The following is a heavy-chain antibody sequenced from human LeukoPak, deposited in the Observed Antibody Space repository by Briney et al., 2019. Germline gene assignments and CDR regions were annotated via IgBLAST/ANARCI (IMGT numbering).Heavy chain of an antibody. V-gene: IGHV4-59*01. CDR2: IYYTGST. CDR1: GGSISSYY. D-gene: IGHD5-12*01. Sequence: SETLSLTCTVSGGSISSYYWSWIRQPPGKGLEWLGSIYYTGSTNYHPSLKSRVTIPLDTPKNQFSLKLSSVTAADTAVYYCARGSGYVYYWGQGTLVTVSS. CDR3: ARGSGYVYY. J-gene: IGHJ4*02.